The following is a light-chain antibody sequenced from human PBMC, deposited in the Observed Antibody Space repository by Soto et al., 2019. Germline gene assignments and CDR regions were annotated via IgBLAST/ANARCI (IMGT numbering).Light chain of an antibody. CDR2: LNSDGSH. J-gene: IGLJ3*02. Sequence: QSVLTQSPSASASLGASVKLTCTLSSGHSNYAIAWHQQQPEKGPRYLMKLNSDGSHRKGEGIPDRFSGSSSGAERYLTISSLQSEDEADYYCQTWGTGTPWVFGGGTKVTVL. CDR3: QTWGTGTPWV. CDR1: SGHSNYA. V-gene: IGLV4-69*01.